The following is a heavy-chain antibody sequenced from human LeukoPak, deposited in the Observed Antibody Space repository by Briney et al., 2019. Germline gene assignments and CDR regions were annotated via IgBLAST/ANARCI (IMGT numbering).Heavy chain of an antibody. D-gene: IGHD1-7*01. V-gene: IGHV1-2*02. J-gene: IGHJ5*02. Sequence: ASVKVSCKASGGTFSSYAISWVRQAPGQGLEWMGWINPNSGGTNYAQKFQGRVTMTRDTSISTAYMELSRLRSDDTAVYYCARVLPRYNWNYDNWFDPWGQGTLVTVSS. CDR1: GGTFSSYA. CDR2: INPNSGGT. CDR3: ARVLPRYNWNYDNWFDP.